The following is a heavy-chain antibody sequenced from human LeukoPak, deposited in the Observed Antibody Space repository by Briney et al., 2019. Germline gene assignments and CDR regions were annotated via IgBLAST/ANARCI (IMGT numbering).Heavy chain of an antibody. CDR1: GFTISSNY. Sequence: PGGSLRLSCAASGFTISSNYMSWVRQAPGKGLEWVSVIYSGGSTFYADSVKGRFTISRDNSKNTLYLQMNSLRSEDTAVYYCARENDYIFDYWGQGTLVTVSS. J-gene: IGHJ4*02. D-gene: IGHD4-11*01. V-gene: IGHV3-53*01. CDR2: IYSGGST. CDR3: ARENDYIFDY.